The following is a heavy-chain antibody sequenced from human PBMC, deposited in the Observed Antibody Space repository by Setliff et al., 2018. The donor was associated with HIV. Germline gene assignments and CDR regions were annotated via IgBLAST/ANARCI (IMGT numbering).Heavy chain of an antibody. Sequence: LSLTCIVSGGSFSSYFWRWIRQSPGKGLEWIGNIYDTGKINYNPSLKGRVTMSIDMSEDQFSLNLRSVTAADTATYYCARVLFGQSGSYKNYYFDYWGQGTLVTVSS. J-gene: IGHJ4*02. V-gene: IGHV4-59*01. CDR2: IYDTGKI. D-gene: IGHD3-10*01. CDR1: GGSFSSYF. CDR3: ARVLFGQSGSYKNYYFDY.